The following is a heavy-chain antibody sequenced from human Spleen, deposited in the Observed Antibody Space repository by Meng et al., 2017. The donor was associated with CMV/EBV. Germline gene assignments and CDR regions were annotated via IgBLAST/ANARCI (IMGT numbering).Heavy chain of an antibody. CDR1: GFAVSKTD. V-gene: IGHV3-53*01. CDR3: ARSYGSGTYSALYLDY. D-gene: IGHD3-10*01. Sequence: SGFAVSKTDIRWVRQAPGKGLEWVSVIYSVGNTYYVDSVKGRFTISRDTSKNTLYLQMNSLTAEDTAVYYCARSYGSGTYSALYLDYWGQGTLVTVSS. J-gene: IGHJ4*02. CDR2: IYSVGNT.